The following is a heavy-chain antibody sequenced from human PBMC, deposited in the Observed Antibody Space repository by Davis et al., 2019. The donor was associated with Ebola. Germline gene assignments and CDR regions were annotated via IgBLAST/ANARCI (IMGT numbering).Heavy chain of an antibody. CDR1: GFTVSSNY. CDR2: ISVSGGST. V-gene: IGHV3-23*01. CDR3: AKDGGVNYYHYYYMDV. Sequence: GGSLRLSCAASGFTVSSNYMRWVRQAPGKGLEWVSAISVSGGSTYYADSVKGRFTISRDSSKNTLYLHMNSLRVEDTAVYYCAKDGGVNYYHYYYMDVWGKGTTVTVSS. J-gene: IGHJ6*03. D-gene: IGHD3-16*01.